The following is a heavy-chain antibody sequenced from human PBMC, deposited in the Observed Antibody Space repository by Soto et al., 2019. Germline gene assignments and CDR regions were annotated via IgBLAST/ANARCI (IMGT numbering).Heavy chain of an antibody. CDR2: IYYSGRT. Sequence: SVPQSLSSLVSDYSIRSSAYYLSWQHPPPGKGLEWIGSIYYSGRTYYNPSFKSRVTISIDTSKNQFSLKLSSVTATDTAVYYCARQRTTVVTQAYFDHWGQGDLVTVSS. CDR1: DYSIRSSAYY. D-gene: IGHD2-21*02. J-gene: IGHJ4*02. V-gene: IGHV4-39*01. CDR3: ARQRTTVVTQAYFDH.